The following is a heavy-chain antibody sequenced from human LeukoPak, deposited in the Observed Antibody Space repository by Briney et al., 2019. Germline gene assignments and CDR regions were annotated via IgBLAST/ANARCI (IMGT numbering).Heavy chain of an antibody. J-gene: IGHJ6*02. V-gene: IGHV1-2*02. CDR2: INPNSGGT. CDR1: GYTFTGYY. CDR3: ARDTMTTGLLLMDV. D-gene: IGHD4-11*01. Sequence: ASVKVSCKASGYTFTGYYIHWVRQAPGQGLEWMGWINPNSGGTNYAQKFQGRVTMTRDTSISTAYMELSRLRSDDTAVYYCARDTMTTGLLLMDVWGQGTTVTVSS.